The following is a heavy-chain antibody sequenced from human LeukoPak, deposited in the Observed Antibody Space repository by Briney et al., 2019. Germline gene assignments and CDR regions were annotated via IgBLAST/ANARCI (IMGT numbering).Heavy chain of an antibody. CDR3: VTYGPGSQRDFQH. CDR2: INTDGTSI. V-gene: IGHV3-74*01. J-gene: IGHJ1*01. D-gene: IGHD3-10*01. Sequence: QPGGSLRLSCAASGFTFSNYWMHWVRQAPGKGLVWVSRINTDGTSISYADSVKGRFTISRDNAKNTLYLQMNSLGAEDSAVYYCVTYGPGSQRDFQHWGQGTLVTVSS. CDR1: GFTFSNYW.